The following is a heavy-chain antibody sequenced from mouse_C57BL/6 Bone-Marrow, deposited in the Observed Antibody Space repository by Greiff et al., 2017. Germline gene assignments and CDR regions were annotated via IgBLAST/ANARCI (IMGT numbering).Heavy chain of an antibody. CDR1: GFTFSDYG. V-gene: IGHV5-17*01. J-gene: IGHJ3*01. Sequence: EVQLVESGGGLVKPGGSLTLSCAASGFTFSDYGMHWVRQAPEKGLEWVAYISSGSSTIYYADTVKGRFTISRDNAKNTLFLQMTSLRSEDTAMYYCARGRRGFAYWGRGTLVTVSA. CDR3: ARGRRGFAY. CDR2: ISSGSSTI.